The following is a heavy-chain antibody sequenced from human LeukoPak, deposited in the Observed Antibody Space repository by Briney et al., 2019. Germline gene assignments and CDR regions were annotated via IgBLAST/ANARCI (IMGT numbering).Heavy chain of an antibody. CDR1: GGTFSSYA. CDR2: IIPIFGTA. Sequence: SVKVSCKASGGTFSSYAISWVRQAPGQGLEWMGGIIPIFGTANYAQKFQGRVTITADESTSTAYMELSSLRSEDTAVYYCARDLVAGRGPAMWAFDIWGQGTVVTVSS. V-gene: IGHV1-69*01. D-gene: IGHD6-19*01. J-gene: IGHJ3*02. CDR3: ARDLVAGRGPAMWAFDI.